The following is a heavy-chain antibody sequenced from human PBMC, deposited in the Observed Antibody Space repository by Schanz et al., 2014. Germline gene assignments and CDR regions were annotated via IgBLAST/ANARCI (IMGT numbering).Heavy chain of an antibody. J-gene: IGHJ3*02. V-gene: IGHV3-66*01. CDR1: GFWLKDYD. CDR3: AKCIGWYGRCAFDI. CDR2: IYSGGST. Sequence: EEQLVESGGGWVQPGGSLRLSGAASGFWLKDYDMHWVRQAPGKGLEWVAVIYSGGSTFYTDPVKGRFTISRDNSKNTLYLQMNSLIAEDTAVYYCAKCIGWYGRCAFDIWGQGTMVTVSS. D-gene: IGHD6-19*01.